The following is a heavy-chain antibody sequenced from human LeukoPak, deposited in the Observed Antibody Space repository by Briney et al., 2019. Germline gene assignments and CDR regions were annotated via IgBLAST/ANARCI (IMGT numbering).Heavy chain of an antibody. CDR3: ARGRFGSY. J-gene: IGHJ4*02. CDR2: INHSGST. CDR1: GGSFSGYY. V-gene: IGHV4-34*01. D-gene: IGHD1-26*01. Sequence: SETLSLTCAVYGGSFSGYYWSWIRKPPGKGLEWIGEINHSGSTNYNPSLKSRVTISVDTSKNQFSLKLSSVTAADTAVYYCARGRFGSYWGQGTLVTVSS.